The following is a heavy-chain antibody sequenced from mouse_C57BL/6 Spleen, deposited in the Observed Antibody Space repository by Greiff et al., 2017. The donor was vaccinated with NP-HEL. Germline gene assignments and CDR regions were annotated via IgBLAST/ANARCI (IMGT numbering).Heavy chain of an antibody. CDR2: INYDGSST. Sequence: EVMLVESEGGLVQPGSSMKLSCTASGFTFSDYYMAWVRQVPEKGLEWVANINYDGSSTYYLDSLKSRFIISRDNAKNILYLQMSSLKSEDTATYYCAREDGSYRFAYWGQGTLVTVSA. CDR3: AREDGSYRFAY. CDR1: GFTFSDYY. D-gene: IGHD1-1*02. J-gene: IGHJ3*01. V-gene: IGHV5-16*01.